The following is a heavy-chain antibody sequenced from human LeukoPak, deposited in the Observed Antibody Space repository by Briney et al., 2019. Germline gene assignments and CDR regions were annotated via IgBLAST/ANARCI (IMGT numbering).Heavy chain of an antibody. Sequence: PGGSLRLSCAASGFTFNTYAMNWVRQAPGKGLEWVAVIWYDGSNEYYADSVKGRFTISRDNSKNTLYLQMNSLRAEDPAAYFCARVSASIAAAVYWYFDLWGRGTLVTVSS. CDR1: GFTFNTYA. J-gene: IGHJ2*01. D-gene: IGHD6-13*01. CDR3: ARVSASIAAAVYWYFDL. CDR2: IWYDGSNE. V-gene: IGHV3-33*01.